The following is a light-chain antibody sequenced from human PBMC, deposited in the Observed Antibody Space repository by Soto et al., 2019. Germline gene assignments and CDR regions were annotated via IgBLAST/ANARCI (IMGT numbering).Light chain of an antibody. Sequence: QSVLTQPPSASGSPGQSVTISCTGTSSDVGGYSFVSWYQQHPGKAPKLMIYEVSKRPSGVPDRFSGSKSGSTASLTVSGLQAEDEADYYCSSYAGSNNLVFGGGTKLTVL. CDR3: SSYAGSNNLV. J-gene: IGLJ2*01. V-gene: IGLV2-8*01. CDR2: EVS. CDR1: SSDVGGYSF.